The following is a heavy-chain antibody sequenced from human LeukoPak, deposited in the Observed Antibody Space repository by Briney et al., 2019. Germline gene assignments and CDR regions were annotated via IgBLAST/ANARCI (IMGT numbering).Heavy chain of an antibody. CDR3: AASGPLYSYGYGMDV. CDR1: GFTVSSNY. V-gene: IGHV3-66*01. CDR2: IYSGGST. D-gene: IGHD5-18*01. J-gene: IGHJ6*02. Sequence: GGSLGLSCAASGFTVSSNYMSWVRQAPGKGLEWVSVIYSGGSTYSADSVKGRFTISRDNSKNTLYLQMNSLRAEDTAVYYCAASGPLYSYGYGMDVWGQGTTVTVSS.